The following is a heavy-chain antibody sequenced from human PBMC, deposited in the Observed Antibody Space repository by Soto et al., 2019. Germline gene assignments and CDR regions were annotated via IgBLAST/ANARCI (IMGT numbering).Heavy chain of an antibody. J-gene: IGHJ6*04. Sequence: QVQLPESGPGLVKPSQTLSLTCTVSGGSIRSGGYYWSWIRQHPGEGLEWIGYIYYSGSTYYNPSLKSRVSISVYTSKNQFSLKLSSVTAADTAVYYCARVCGGDCQHGVDVGGVGTTVTVSP. D-gene: IGHD2-21*02. CDR2: IYYSGST. CDR3: ARVCGGDCQHGVDV. V-gene: IGHV4-31*03. CDR1: GGSIRSGGYY.